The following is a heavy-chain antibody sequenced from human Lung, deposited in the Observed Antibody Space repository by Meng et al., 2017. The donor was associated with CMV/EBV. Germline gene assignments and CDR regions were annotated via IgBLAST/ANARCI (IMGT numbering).Heavy chain of an antibody. CDR2: IYSADRA. J-gene: IGHJ6*02. CDR3: ARPLAIRPMLGYYYGLDV. D-gene: IGHD6-6*01. V-gene: IGHV3-53*01. Sequence: GGSLRLXCAASGFTVTDNYMIWVRQAPGKGLEWVSVIYSADRAYYADSVRGRFTISRDISKNTVYLQMLNLRAEDAAMYYCARPLAIRPMLGYYYGLDVWGQGTTVTVS. CDR1: GFTVTDNY.